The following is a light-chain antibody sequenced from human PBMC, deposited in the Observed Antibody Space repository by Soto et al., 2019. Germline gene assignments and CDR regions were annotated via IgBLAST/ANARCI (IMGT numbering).Light chain of an antibody. J-gene: IGKJ2*01. CDR3: QQYNNWPRT. CDR2: GAS. V-gene: IGKV3-15*01. CDR1: QSVSSN. Sequence: EIVMTQSPATLSVSPGERATVSCRASQSVSSNLAWYQQKPGQAPRLLIYGASTRATGIPARFSGSGSGTEFTLTIGSLKSEDLAVYYCQQYNNWPRTFGQGTKLEIK.